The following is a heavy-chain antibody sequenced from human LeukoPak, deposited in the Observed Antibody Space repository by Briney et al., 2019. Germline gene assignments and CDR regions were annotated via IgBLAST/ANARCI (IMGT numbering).Heavy chain of an antibody. Sequence: ASVKVSCKASGGTFSSYAISWVRQAPGQGLEWMGGIIPIFGTANYAQKFQGRVTITTDESTSTAYMELSSLRSEDTAVYYCARSTDYYGSGSYYSIFDYWDQGTLVTVSS. V-gene: IGHV1-69*05. J-gene: IGHJ4*02. CDR2: IIPIFGTA. CDR1: GGTFSSYA. D-gene: IGHD3-10*01. CDR3: ARSTDYYGSGSYYSIFDY.